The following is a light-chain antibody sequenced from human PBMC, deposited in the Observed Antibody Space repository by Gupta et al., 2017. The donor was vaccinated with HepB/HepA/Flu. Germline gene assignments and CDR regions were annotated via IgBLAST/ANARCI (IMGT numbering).Light chain of an antibody. CDR3: ATWDDNLCVV. J-gene: IGLJ2*01. CDR2: RNN. V-gene: IGLV1-47*01. Sequence: SVLTQPPSASGTPGQRVTICCSGSTPHIGNNYLYWYQHFPGTAPKLLIYRNNQRPSGVPDRCSGSKSGTSASRAISGLRSEDEAYYYCATWDDNLCVVFGGGTKLTVL. CDR1: TPHIGNNY.